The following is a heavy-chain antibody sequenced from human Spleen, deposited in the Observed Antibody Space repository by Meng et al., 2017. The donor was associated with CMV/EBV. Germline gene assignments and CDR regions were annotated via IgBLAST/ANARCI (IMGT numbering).Heavy chain of an antibody. V-gene: IGHV1-18*01. CDR3: ARDQEGADWFDP. D-gene: IGHD3-16*01. CDR2: IGAYNGNT. J-gene: IGHJ5*02. CDR1: GYTFTSYG. Sequence: CKASGYTFTSYGIGWVRQAPGQGLGWMGWIGAYNGNTNYAQKFQGRVTMTTDTSTSTAYMELRSLRSDDTAVYYCARDQEGADWFDPWGQGTLVTVSS.